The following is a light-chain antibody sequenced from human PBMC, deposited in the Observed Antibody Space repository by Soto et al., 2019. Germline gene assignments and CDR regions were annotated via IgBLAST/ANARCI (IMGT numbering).Light chain of an antibody. J-gene: IGLJ2*01. CDR2: GNS. V-gene: IGLV1-40*01. CDR1: SSNIGAGYD. CDR3: QSYDSSLSGVV. Sequence: QSVLTQPPSVSGAPGQRVTISCTGSSSNIGAGYDVHWYQQLPGTAPKLLIYGNSNRPSGVPDRFSGPKSDTSASLAITGLQAEDEADYYCQSYDSSLSGVVFGGGTKLTVL.